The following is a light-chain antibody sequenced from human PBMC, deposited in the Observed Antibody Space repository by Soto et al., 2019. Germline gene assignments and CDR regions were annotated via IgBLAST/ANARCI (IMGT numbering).Light chain of an antibody. V-gene: IGKV3-15*01. CDR1: QSILRN. J-gene: IGKJ1*01. CDR2: GAS. CDR3: QHYYNWPRT. Sequence: RVMTQSPASLSVSPGERATLSCRATQSILRNLAWYQHKPGQRPRLLIYGASPSATGIPGRFSGSGSGTEFTLTISSLQSEDFAIYYCQHYYNWPRTFGQGTKVDI.